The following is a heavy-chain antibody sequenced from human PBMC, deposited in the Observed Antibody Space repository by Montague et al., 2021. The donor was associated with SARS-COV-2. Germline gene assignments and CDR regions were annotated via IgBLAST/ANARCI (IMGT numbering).Heavy chain of an antibody. V-gene: IGHV4-59*01. CDR2: IYYSGTT. CDR1: GGSISGYF. CDR3: VRERQYNWFDT. D-gene: IGHD6-19*01. Sequence: SETLSLTCTVSGGSISGYFWSWIRQSPGKGLEWIGYIYYSGTTKYNPALKSRVAISLETSKDQFSLKVSSVTAADTAVYYCVRERQYNWFDTWGQGKLVTVSS. J-gene: IGHJ5*02.